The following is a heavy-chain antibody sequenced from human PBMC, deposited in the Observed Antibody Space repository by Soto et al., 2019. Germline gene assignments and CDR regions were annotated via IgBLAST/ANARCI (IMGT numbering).Heavy chain of an antibody. D-gene: IGHD2-15*01. CDR3: ARRYGGTFDY. J-gene: IGHJ4*02. Sequence: PSETLSLTCAVYGGSFSGYFWTWIRQPPGKGLEWIGEINHRGSTNYNPSLKSRVTISVDTSKNQFSLKLSSLTAADTAVYYCARRYGGTFDYWGQGTLVTVSS. CDR1: GGSFSGYF. V-gene: IGHV4-34*01. CDR2: INHRGST.